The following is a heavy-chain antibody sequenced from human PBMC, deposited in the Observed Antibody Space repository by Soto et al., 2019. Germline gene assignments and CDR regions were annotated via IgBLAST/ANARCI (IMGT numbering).Heavy chain of an antibody. CDR1: GGSITSSIHF. Sequence: SETLSLTCTASGGSITSSIHFWGWFRHPPGNGLEWIGTIYFTGNTYYTPSLKSRLTMSIYTSKNEFSLRLNSVTAADTAVYYCAGQTFTIAAASYGRSNWFAPWGRGTLVTVSS. D-gene: IGHD6-25*01. J-gene: IGHJ5*02. V-gene: IGHV4-39*01. CDR2: IYFTGNT. CDR3: AGQTFTIAAASYGRSNWFAP.